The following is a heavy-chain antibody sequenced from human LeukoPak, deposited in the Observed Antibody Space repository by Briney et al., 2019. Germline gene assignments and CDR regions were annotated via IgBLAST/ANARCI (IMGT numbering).Heavy chain of an antibody. CDR1: GGSFSGYY. D-gene: IGHD3-3*01. Sequence: PSETLSLTCAVYGGSFSGYYWSWIRQPPGKGLEWIGEINHSGSTNYNPSLKSRVTISVDTSKNQFSLKLSSVTAADTAVYYCARSGLYYDFWSGYYGDAFDIWGQGTMVTVSS. V-gene: IGHV4-34*01. CDR3: ARSGLYYDFWSGYYGDAFDI. CDR2: INHSGST. J-gene: IGHJ3*02.